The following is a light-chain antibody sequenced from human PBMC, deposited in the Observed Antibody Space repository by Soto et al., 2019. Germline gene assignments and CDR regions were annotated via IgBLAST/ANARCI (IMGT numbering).Light chain of an antibody. CDR3: QQRSNGIT. CDR1: QSADIS. V-gene: IGKV3-11*01. CDR2: DAS. Sequence: EIVLTQSPVTLSLSPGERATLSCRASQSADISLAWFQQKPGQAPSLLMYDASNRATGVPARFSGSGSGTDFTLTISSLEPEDFAVYYCQQRSNGITFGQGTRLEIK. J-gene: IGKJ5*01.